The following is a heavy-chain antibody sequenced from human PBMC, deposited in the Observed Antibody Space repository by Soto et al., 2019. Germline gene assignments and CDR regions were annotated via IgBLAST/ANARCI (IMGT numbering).Heavy chain of an antibody. CDR3: ASLTTVVTMGGY. D-gene: IGHD4-17*01. CDR2: INSDGSST. J-gene: IGHJ4*02. Sequence: GGSLRLSCAASGFTFRTYWMHWVRQAPGKGLVWVSRINSDGSSTSYADSVKGRFTISRDNAKNTLYLQMNSLRAEDTAVYYWASLTTVVTMGGYWGKGILVTVPS. V-gene: IGHV3-74*01. CDR1: GFTFRTYW.